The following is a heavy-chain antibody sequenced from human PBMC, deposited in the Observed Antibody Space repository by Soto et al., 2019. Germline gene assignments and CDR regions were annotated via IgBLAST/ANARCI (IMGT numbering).Heavy chain of an antibody. Sequence: PGGSLRLSCAASGFTFSSYAMSWVRQAPGKGLEWVSAISGSGGSTYYADSVKGRFTISRDNSKNTLYLQMNSLRAEDTAVYYCAKEGCSYGYYYYGMDVWGQGTTVTVSS. D-gene: IGHD5-18*01. CDR2: ISGSGGST. CDR3: AKEGCSYGYYYYGMDV. J-gene: IGHJ6*02. CDR1: GFTFSSYA. V-gene: IGHV3-23*01.